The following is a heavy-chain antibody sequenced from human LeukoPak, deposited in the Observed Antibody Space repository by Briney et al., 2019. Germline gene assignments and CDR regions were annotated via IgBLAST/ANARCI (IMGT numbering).Heavy chain of an antibody. Sequence: GASVKVSCKASGYTFTSYGISWVRHAPGQGLEWMGWISAYNGNTNYAQKLQGRVTMTTDTSTSTAYMELGSLRSDDTAVYYCARGPYGSGSYYKFDYWGQGTLVTVSS. CDR1: GYTFTSYG. CDR2: ISAYNGNT. J-gene: IGHJ4*02. CDR3: ARGPYGSGSYYKFDY. V-gene: IGHV1-18*01. D-gene: IGHD3-10*01.